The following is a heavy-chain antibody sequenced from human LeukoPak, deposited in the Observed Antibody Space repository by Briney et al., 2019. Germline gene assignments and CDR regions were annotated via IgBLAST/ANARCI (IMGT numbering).Heavy chain of an antibody. D-gene: IGHD3-3*01. V-gene: IGHV3-74*01. J-gene: IGHJ4*02. CDR2: INPDDGST. CDR1: GFTFRKYW. CDR3: VATIFGADY. Sequence: GGSLRLSCAASGFTFRKYWLHWVRQAPGKGLVWVSRINPDDGSTSYADSVKGRFTISRDNAKSTLYLQMNSLRAEDTAVYYCVATIFGADYWGQGTLVTVSS.